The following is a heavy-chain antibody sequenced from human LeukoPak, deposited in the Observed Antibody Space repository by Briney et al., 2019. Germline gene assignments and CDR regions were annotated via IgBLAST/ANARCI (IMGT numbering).Heavy chain of an antibody. CDR2: MYYSGST. CDR3: ARVKRSATVTPGGYYYYMDV. CDR1: GGSISSFY. Sequence: SETLSLTCTVSGGSISSFYWSWIRQPPGKGLKWIGYMYYSGSTNYNPSLKSRVTISVDTSKNQFSLKLSSVTAADTAVYYCARVKRSATVTPGGYYYYMDVWGKGTTVTVSS. V-gene: IGHV4-59*01. D-gene: IGHD4-17*01. J-gene: IGHJ6*03.